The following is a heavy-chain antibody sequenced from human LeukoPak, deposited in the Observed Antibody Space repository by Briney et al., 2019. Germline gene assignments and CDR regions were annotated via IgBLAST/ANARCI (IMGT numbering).Heavy chain of an antibody. V-gene: IGHV4-39*01. CDR2: IYYSGTN. J-gene: IGHJ6*01. CDR3: ARQAGFGPCAS. CDR1: GGSISSSIYY. D-gene: IGHD3/OR15-3a*01. Sequence: SETVTLTCTVSGGSISSSIYYWGWIRQPPGKGLEWIGTIYYSGTNYYNPALKSRVSISVDTSKNQFSLKVSSVTAADTAVYYCARQAGFGPCASCGQWRPLTVSS.